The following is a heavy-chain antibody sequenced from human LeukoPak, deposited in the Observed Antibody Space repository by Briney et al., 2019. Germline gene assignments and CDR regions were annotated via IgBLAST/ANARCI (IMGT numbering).Heavy chain of an antibody. CDR1: GGSISSGGYY. Sequence: SETLSLTCTVSGGSISSGGYYWSWIRQHPGKGLEWIGYIYYSGSTYYNPSLKSRVTISVDTSKNQFSLKLSSVTAADTAVYYCARAAAGTYAFDIRGQGTMVTVSS. J-gene: IGHJ3*02. V-gene: IGHV4-31*03. D-gene: IGHD6-13*01. CDR3: ARAAAGTYAFDI. CDR2: IYYSGST.